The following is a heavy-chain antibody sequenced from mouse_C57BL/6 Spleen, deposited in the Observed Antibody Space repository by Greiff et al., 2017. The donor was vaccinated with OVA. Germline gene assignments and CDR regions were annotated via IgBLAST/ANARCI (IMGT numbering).Heavy chain of an antibody. D-gene: IGHD1-1*01. CDR1: GYTFTSYW. CDR2: ISPGSGST. J-gene: IGHJ2*01. Sequence: VQLQQPGAELVKPGASVKMSCKASGYTFTSYWITWVKQRPGQGLEWIGDISPGSGSTNYNEKFQSKATLPVDTSSSTAYMQLSSLTSEDSAVYYCARYYYGSSYDDWGQGTTLTVSS. CDR3: ARYYYGSSYDD. V-gene: IGHV1-55*01.